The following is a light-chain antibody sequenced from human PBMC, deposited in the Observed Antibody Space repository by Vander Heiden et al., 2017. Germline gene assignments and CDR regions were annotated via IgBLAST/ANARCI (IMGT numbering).Light chain of an antibody. Sequence: DIQMTQSPSTLSASVGDRVTITCRASQSINTYLAWYQQKPGKAPNLLIYKASILESGVPSSFSGSGSGTEFTLTISSLQPDDFATYYCQQYNSFTWTFGQRTKVEIK. CDR3: QQYNSFTWT. CDR1: QSINTY. V-gene: IGKV1-5*03. J-gene: IGKJ1*01. CDR2: KAS.